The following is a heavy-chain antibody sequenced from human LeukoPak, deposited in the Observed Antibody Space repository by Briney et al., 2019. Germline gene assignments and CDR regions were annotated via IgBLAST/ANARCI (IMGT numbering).Heavy chain of an antibody. Sequence: GGSLRLSCAASGFTFSSYAMSWVRQAPGKGLEWVSAISGSGGSTYYADSVKGRFTISRDNSKNTLYLQMNSLRAEDTAVYYCAKDTVRSGYFDWLFDYWGQGTLVTVSS. D-gene: IGHD3-9*01. V-gene: IGHV3-23*01. J-gene: IGHJ4*02. CDR3: AKDTVRSGYFDWLFDY. CDR1: GFTFSSYA. CDR2: ISGSGGST.